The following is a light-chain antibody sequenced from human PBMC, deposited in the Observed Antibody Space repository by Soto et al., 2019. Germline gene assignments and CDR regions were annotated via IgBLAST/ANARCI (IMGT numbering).Light chain of an antibody. CDR2: AAS. CDR1: QGIGNY. Sequence: IQMTQSPSSLSASVGYRVTITCLASQGIGNYLAWYQQRPGKVPKLLIYAASTLQSGVPSRFSGSGSGPDFTLTSSSLQPEDVATYYCQKYDHAPLTFGGGTKVEIK. J-gene: IGKJ4*01. CDR3: QKYDHAPLT. V-gene: IGKV1-27*01.